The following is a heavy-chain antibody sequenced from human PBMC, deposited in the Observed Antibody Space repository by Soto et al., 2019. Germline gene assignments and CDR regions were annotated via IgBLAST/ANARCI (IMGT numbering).Heavy chain of an antibody. CDR2: ISSSSSDI. Sequence: EVQLVESGGGLVKPGGSLTLSCAASGFTFRSYSMNWVRQSPGKGLEWVSSISSSSSDIYYADSVKGRFTISRDNAKNSLYLQMNSLRAEDTAVYYCARINRSSGWYNSYYYYYGMDVWGQGTTVTVSS. D-gene: IGHD6-19*01. V-gene: IGHV3-21*01. CDR3: ARINRSSGWYNSYYYYYGMDV. CDR1: GFTFRSYS. J-gene: IGHJ6*02.